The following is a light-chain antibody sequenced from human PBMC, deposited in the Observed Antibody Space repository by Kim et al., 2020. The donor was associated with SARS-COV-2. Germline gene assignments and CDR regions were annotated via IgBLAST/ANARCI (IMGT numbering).Light chain of an antibody. Sequence: IDISYTVSSSDIATYYYVSGYKQLPGKAPKLMLYDVNKRPSGVSDRFSGSMSGNTASLTISGLQADDEAVYHCSSYTSSSIRGVFGGGTQLTVL. CDR3: SSYTSSSIRGV. CDR1: SSDIATYYY. V-gene: IGLV2-14*03. J-gene: IGLJ2*01. CDR2: DVN.